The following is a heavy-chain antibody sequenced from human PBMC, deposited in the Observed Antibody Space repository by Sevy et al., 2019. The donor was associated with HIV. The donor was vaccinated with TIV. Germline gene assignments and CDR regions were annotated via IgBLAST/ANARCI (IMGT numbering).Heavy chain of an antibody. CDR2: LNQDGSEK. D-gene: IGHD6-6*01. CDR3: ATDAWRSLVN. J-gene: IGHJ4*03. CDR1: GFSFSAYW. Sequence: GGSLRLSCAASGFSFSAYWMAWVRQAPGKGLEWVANLNQDGSEKYPVDSVKGRFTISRDNAKNSLYLQMNSVRVEDTGIYYCATDAWRSLVNLGRGTLVTVSS. V-gene: IGHV3-7*01.